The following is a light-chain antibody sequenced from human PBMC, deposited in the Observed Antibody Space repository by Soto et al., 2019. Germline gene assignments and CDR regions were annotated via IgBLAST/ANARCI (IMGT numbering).Light chain of an antibody. V-gene: IGLV1-40*01. CDR3: QSYDSSLSGSV. CDR1: SSNIGAGYD. J-gene: IGLJ1*01. Sequence: QSALTQPPSVSGAPGQRVTISFTGSSSNIGAGYDVHWYQQLPGTAPKLLIYGNSNRPSGVPDRFSGSKSGTSASLAITGLQAEDEADYYCQSYDSSLSGSVFGTGTKATVL. CDR2: GNS.